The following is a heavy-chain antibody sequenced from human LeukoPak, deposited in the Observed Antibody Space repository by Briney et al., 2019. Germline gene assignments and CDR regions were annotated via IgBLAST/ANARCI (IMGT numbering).Heavy chain of an antibody. CDR3: ARERFRHDYGDYPYFDY. Sequence: SVKVSCKASGGTFSSYAISWVRQAPGQGLEWMGGIIPIFGTANYAQKFQGRVTITTDESTSTAYMELSSLRSEDTAVYYCARERFRHDYGDYPYFDYWGQGTLVTVSS. V-gene: IGHV1-69*05. J-gene: IGHJ4*02. CDR1: GGTFSSYA. CDR2: IIPIFGTA. D-gene: IGHD4-17*01.